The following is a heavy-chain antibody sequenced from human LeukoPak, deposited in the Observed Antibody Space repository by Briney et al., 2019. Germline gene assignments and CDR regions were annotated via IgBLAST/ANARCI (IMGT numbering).Heavy chain of an antibody. CDR3: AKRPSGNMDV. CDR2: ISLSSTST. D-gene: IGHD3-10*01. CDR1: GFTFSNYV. Sequence: GGSLRLSCVTSGFTFSNYVLTWVRQVPGKGLEWVSTISLSSTSTYYADSVKGRFTISRDNSKSTVYLQMNSLRVEDTAIYYCAKRPSGNMDVWGQGTTVTVSS. J-gene: IGHJ6*01. V-gene: IGHV3-23*01.